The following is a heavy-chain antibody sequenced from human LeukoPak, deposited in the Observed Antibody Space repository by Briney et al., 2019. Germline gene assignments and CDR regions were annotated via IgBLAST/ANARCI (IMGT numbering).Heavy chain of an antibody. CDR3: ATRLRAADGYNYVFFDY. CDR1: GYSFTTYW. V-gene: IGHV5-10-1*01. CDR2: IDPSDSYT. Sequence: GESLQISCKGSGYSFTTYWISWVRQMPGKGLEWMGRIDPSDSYTNYSPSFQGHVSMSADKSVSTAYLQWSRLQASDTAVYYCATRLRAADGYNYVFFDYWGQGTLVTVSS. D-gene: IGHD5-24*01. J-gene: IGHJ4*02.